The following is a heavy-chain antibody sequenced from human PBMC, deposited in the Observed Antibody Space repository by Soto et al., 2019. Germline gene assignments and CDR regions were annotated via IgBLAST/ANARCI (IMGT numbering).Heavy chain of an antibody. V-gene: IGHV3-48*02. CDR2: ISSSSSTI. D-gene: IGHD3-10*01. J-gene: IGHJ6*02. CDR1: GFTFSSYS. CDR3: ARDHRGDYYYYGMDV. Sequence: EVQLVESGGGLVQPGGSLRLSCAASGFTFSSYSMNWVRQAPGKGLEWVSYISSSSSTIYYADSVKGRFTISRDNAKNSLYLQMNSLRDEDTAVYYCARDHRGDYYYYGMDVWGQGTTVTVSS.